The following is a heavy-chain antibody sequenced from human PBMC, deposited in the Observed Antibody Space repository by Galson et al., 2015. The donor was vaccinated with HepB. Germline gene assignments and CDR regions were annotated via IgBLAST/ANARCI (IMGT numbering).Heavy chain of an antibody. D-gene: IGHD3-22*01. CDR3: ARWMYYYDSSGYPAYWYFDL. J-gene: IGHJ2*01. Sequence: QSGAEVTKPGESLKISYKGSGYSFTSYWIGWVRQMPGKGLEWMGIVYPGDSDTRYSPSFQGQVTISADKSISTAYLQWSSLKASDTAMYYCARWMYYYDSSGYPAYWYFDLWGRGTLVTVSS. V-gene: IGHV5-51*03. CDR2: VYPGDSDT. CDR1: GYSFTSYW.